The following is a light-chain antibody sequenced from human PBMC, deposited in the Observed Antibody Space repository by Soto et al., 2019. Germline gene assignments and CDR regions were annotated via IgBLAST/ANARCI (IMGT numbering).Light chain of an antibody. J-gene: IGKJ5*01. CDR3: QQYNNWHIT. V-gene: IGKV3-15*01. CDR1: QIVSSN. CDR2: RAS. Sequence: EIVMTPFPATLAVSPGERATLSCRARQIVSSNLAWYQQRPGQAPRLPIYRASTRATGIPARFSGSGSGTEFTLNISSLQSEDFAVDYCQQYNNWHITFGQGTRLEIK.